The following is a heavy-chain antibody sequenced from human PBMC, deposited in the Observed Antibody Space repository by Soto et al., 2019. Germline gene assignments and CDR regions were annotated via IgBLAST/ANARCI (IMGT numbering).Heavy chain of an antibody. J-gene: IGHJ4*02. V-gene: IGHV2-26*01. CDR3: ARIDRDYYDSSGYPRY. D-gene: IGHD3-22*01. CDR1: GFSLSNARMG. CDR2: IFSNDKK. Sequence: PTETLTLTCTVSGFSLSNARMGVSWIRQPPGKALEWLAHIFSNDKKSYSTSLKSRLTISKDTSKSQVVLTMTNMDPVDTATYYCARIDRDYYDSSGYPRYWGQGTLVTVSS.